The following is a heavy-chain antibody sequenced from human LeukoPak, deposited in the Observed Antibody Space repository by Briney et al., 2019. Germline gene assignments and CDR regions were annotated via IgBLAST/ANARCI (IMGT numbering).Heavy chain of an antibody. CDR3: AKGTCSSSTSCPSFYYYYYMDV. V-gene: IGHV3-23*01. J-gene: IGHJ6*03. CDR1: GFTFNSYA. CDR2: LSGSGGST. D-gene: IGHD2-2*01. Sequence: GGSLRLSCAASGFTFNSYAMSWVRQAPGKGLEWVSALSGSGGSTYYADSVKGRFTISRDNSKNTLCLQMNSLRAEDTAVYYCAKGTCSSSTSCPSFYYYYYMDVWGKGTTVTVSS.